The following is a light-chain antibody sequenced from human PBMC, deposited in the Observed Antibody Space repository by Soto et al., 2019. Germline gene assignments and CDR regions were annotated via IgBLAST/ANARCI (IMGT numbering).Light chain of an antibody. CDR3: ATWDSSLGAVV. V-gene: IGLV1-51*02. CDR2: ENN. CDR1: GSNIGNNY. Sequence: QSVLTQPPSMSAAPGQKVTISCSGSGSNIGNNYVCWYQQFPGAAPKLLIYENNRRLSGIPDRFSGSKSDTSATLGITGLQTGYEADYHCATWDSSLGAVVFGGGTKLTVL. J-gene: IGLJ2*01.